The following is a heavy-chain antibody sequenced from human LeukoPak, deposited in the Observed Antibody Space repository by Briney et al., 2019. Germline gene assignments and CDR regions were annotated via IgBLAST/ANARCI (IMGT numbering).Heavy chain of an antibody. CDR2: FDPEDGET. CDR3: ARVFAGYDAFDI. D-gene: IGHD3-22*01. CDR1: GYTLTELS. V-gene: IGHV1-24*01. Sequence: VASVKVSCKVFGYTLTELSMHWGGQAPGKGLEWMGGFDPEDGETIYAQKFQGRVTMTEDTSTDTAYMELSSLSSVTAADTAVYYCARVFAGYDAFDIWGQGTMVTVSS. J-gene: IGHJ3*02.